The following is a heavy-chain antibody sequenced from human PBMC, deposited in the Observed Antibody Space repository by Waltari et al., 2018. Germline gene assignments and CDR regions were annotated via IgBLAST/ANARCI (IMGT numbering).Heavy chain of an antibody. D-gene: IGHD1-26*01. V-gene: IGHV4-39*01. CDR3: ARVGPGVYWYFDL. CDR1: GGSIRSSTFY. Sequence: QLLLQESGPGLVKPSETLSLTCAVSGGSIRSSTFYWGWVRQPPGKGLEWVGSSSYSGSTYYNPSLKSRVTISVDTSKNQFSLNLSSVTAADTSVYYCARVGPGVYWYFDLWGRGTLVRVSS. J-gene: IGHJ2*01. CDR2: SSYSGST.